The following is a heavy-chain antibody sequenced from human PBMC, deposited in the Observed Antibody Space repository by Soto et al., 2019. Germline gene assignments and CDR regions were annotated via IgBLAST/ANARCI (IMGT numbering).Heavy chain of an antibody. CDR2: INHSGST. CDR3: ARRATAIPNKDRARHQTPYKRLTDYYYYMDV. V-gene: IGHV4-34*01. J-gene: IGHJ6*03. D-gene: IGHD2-2*02. Sequence: SETLSLTCAVYGGSFSGYYWSWIRQPPGKGLEWIGEINHSGSTNYNPSLKSRVTISVDTSKNQFSLKLSSVTAADTAVYYCARRATAIPNKDRARHQTPYKRLTDYYYYMDVWGKGTTVTVSS. CDR1: GGSFSGYY.